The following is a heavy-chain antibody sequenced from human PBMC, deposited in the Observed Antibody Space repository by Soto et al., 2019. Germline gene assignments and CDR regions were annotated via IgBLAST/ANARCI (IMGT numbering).Heavy chain of an antibody. CDR2: VSSSRGGT. CDR3: AKERLRGGFDY. V-gene: IGHV3-23*01. Sequence: EVHRFESGGGLLQPGGSLRLSCSTSDFTFRNYVTCWVRHAPGKGREWISSVSSSRGGTYYAYSVMGLFTISRENSKKILDLRMNSQRAEDTAIYYRAKERLRGGFDYCGQATLVSVSP. CDR1: DFTFRNYV. J-gene: IGHJ4*02. D-gene: IGHD4-17*01.